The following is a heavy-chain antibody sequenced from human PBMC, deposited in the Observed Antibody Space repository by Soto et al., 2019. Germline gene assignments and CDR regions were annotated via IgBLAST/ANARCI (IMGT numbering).Heavy chain of an antibody. V-gene: IGHV4-38-2*02. CDR3: ARDANYGLYYFDH. D-gene: IGHD3-10*01. CDR2: IYPTGTT. CDR1: GYFISNGYY. Sequence: SETLSLTCAVSGYFISNGYYWDWIRQPPGKGLEWIGSIYPTGTTYYNPSLKSRVTISVDTSKNHFSLKLTSVTAADTAVYYCARDANYGLYYFDHWGQGTLVTVSS. J-gene: IGHJ4*02.